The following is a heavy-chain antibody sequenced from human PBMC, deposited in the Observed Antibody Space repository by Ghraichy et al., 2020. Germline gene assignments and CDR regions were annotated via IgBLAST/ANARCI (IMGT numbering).Heavy chain of an antibody. CDR1: GFTFSSYA. Sequence: SCAASGFTFSSYAMHWVRQAPGKGLEWVALISYDGSNKYYADSVKGRFTISRDNSKNTLYLQMNSLRAEDTAVYYCARGPTSGTTVVTGVVYWGQGSLVTVSS. CDR3: ARGPTSGTTVVTGVVY. CDR2: ISYDGSNK. J-gene: IGHJ4*02. D-gene: IGHD4-23*01. V-gene: IGHV3-30-3*01.